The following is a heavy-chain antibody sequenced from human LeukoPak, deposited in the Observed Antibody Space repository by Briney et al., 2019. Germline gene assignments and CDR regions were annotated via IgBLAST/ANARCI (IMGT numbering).Heavy chain of an antibody. CDR1: GFTFSSYA. J-gene: IGHJ4*02. V-gene: IGHV3-23*01. CDR2: ISGSGGST. D-gene: IGHD2-2*02. Sequence: GGSLRLSCAASGFTFSSYAMSWVRQAPGKGLEWVSAISGSGGSTYYADSVKGRFTISRDNAKNSLYLQMNSLRAEDTAVYYCARTFIVVVPAAIVFDYWGQGTLVTVSS. CDR3: ARTFIVVVPAAIVFDY.